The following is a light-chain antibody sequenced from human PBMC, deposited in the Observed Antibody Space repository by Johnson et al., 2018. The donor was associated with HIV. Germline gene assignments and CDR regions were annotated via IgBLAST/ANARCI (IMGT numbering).Light chain of an antibody. Sequence: QSVLTQPPSVSAAPGQKVTISCSGSSSNIGNNYVSWYQQLPGTAPKLLIYENNKRPSGIPDRFSGSKSGTSATLGITGLQTGDEADYYCGTWDSSLSVFYFFGTGTEVTVL. CDR2: ENN. CDR3: GTWDSSLSVFYF. V-gene: IGLV1-51*02. CDR1: SSNIGNNY. J-gene: IGLJ1*01.